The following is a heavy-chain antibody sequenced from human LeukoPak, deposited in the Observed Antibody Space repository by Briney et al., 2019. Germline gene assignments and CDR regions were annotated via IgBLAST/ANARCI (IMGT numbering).Heavy chain of an antibody. Sequence: ASGKVSCKSSGYTFTTYGITWVRQAPGQGLEWMGWISTYNGNTNYAQKPQGRVTMTTDTSTSTAYMELRSLRSDDTAMYYCARDRMDTGTYFDYWGQGTLVTVSS. D-gene: IGHD5-18*01. CDR3: ARDRMDTGTYFDY. CDR1: GYTFTTYG. V-gene: IGHV1-18*01. J-gene: IGHJ4*02. CDR2: ISTYNGNT.